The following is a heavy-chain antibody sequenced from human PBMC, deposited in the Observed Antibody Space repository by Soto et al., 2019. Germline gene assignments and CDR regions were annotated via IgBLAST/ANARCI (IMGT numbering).Heavy chain of an antibody. D-gene: IGHD4-17*01. J-gene: IGHJ4*02. Sequence: SETLSLSCSVSGGSVSDKTYYWSWIRQTPGKRLEWIGYVYYSGTTNYNPSLKSRVTISVDLSKNRFSLRLSSVTTADTALYYCARTTAVPNTLRSRYFFDYWGQGTLVTVSS. CDR1: GGSVSDKTYY. CDR3: ARTTAVPNTLRSRYFFDY. V-gene: IGHV4-61*01. CDR2: VYYSGTT.